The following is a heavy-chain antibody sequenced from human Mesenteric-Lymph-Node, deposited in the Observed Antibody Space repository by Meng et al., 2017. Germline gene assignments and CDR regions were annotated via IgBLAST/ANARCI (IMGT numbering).Heavy chain of an antibody. CDR1: GGSISSSSYY. V-gene: IGHV4-39*07. CDR2: IYYSGST. CDR3: ARGYSGYDWGY. J-gene: IGHJ4*02. D-gene: IGHD5-12*01. Sequence: ESLKISCTVSGGSISSSSYYWGWIRQPPGKGLEWIGSIYYSGSTYYNPSLKSRVTISVDTSKNQFSLKLSSVTAADTAVYYCARGYSGYDWGYWGQGTLVTVSS.